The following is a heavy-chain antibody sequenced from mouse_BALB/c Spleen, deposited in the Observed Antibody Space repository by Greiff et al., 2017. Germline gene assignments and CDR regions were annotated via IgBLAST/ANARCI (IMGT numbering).Heavy chain of an antibody. CDR2: ISSGSSTI. CDR3: ARGYRYDERGYAMDF. D-gene: IGHD2-14*01. J-gene: IGHJ4*01. V-gene: IGHV5-17*02. Sequence: EVHLVESGGGLVQPGGSRKLSCAASGFTFSSFGMHWVRQAPEKGLEWVAYISSGSSTIYYADTVKGRFTIYRDNPKNTLFLQMTSLRSEDTAMYYCARGYRYDERGYAMDFWGQGTSVTVSS. CDR1: GFTFSSFG.